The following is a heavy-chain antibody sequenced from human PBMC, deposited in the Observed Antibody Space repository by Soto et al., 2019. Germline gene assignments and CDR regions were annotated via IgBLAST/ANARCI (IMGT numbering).Heavy chain of an antibody. CDR2: IYYIGST. D-gene: IGHD3-22*01. CDR1: GGSVSSGTYY. J-gene: IGHJ4*02. V-gene: IGHV4-61*01. CDR3: ARESSGDFDY. Sequence: QVQLQESGQGLVKPSETLSLTCTVSGGSVSSGTYYWSWIRQPPGKGLEWIGYIYYIGSTNYNPSLKSRVTISVDTSKNQFSLKLSSLTAADTAVYYCARESSGDFDYWVQGTLVTVSS.